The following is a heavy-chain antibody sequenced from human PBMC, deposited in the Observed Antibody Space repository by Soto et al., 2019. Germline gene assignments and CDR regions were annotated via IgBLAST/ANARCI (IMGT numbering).Heavy chain of an antibody. CDR2: MNPNSGNT. CDR1: GYTFISYD. J-gene: IGHJ4*02. D-gene: IGHD3-10*01. Sequence: QVQLVQSGAEVKKPGASVKVSCKASGYTFISYDINWVRQATGQGLEWMGWMNPNSGNTGYAQKFKGRVTMTRNTSISTAYMELRSLRSEDTAVYYCARRYQAFGKYYFDYWGQGTLVTVSS. CDR3: ARRYQAFGKYYFDY. V-gene: IGHV1-8*01.